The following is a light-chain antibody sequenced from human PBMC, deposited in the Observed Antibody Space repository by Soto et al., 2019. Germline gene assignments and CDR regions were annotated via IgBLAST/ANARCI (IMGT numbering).Light chain of an antibody. Sequence: SVLTQPPSVSGAPGQRVTISCTGSSSNIGAGYDVHWYQQLPGTAPKLLIYGNSNRPSGVPDRFSGSKSGTSASLAITGLQAEDEADYYCQSYDSSLSVFGTGTKVTVL. V-gene: IGLV1-40*01. CDR2: GNS. J-gene: IGLJ1*01. CDR3: QSYDSSLSV. CDR1: SSNIGAGYD.